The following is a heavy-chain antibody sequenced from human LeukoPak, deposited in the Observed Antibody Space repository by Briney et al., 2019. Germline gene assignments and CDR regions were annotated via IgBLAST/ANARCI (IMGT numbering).Heavy chain of an antibody. CDR1: GYTFTGYY. D-gene: IGHD5-18*01. Sequence: ASVKVSCKASGYTFTGYYMHWVRQAPGQGLEWMGWINPNSGGTNYAQKFQGWVTMTRDTSISTAYMELSRLRSDDTAVYYCARGSQAWIQLWFNFDYWGQGTLVTVSS. V-gene: IGHV1-2*04. CDR3: ARGSQAWIQLWFNFDY. CDR2: INPNSGGT. J-gene: IGHJ4*02.